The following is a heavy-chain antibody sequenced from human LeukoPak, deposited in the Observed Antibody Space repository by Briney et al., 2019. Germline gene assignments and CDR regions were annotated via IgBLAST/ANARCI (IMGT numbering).Heavy chain of an antibody. CDR1: GGSISSSSYY. D-gene: IGHD6-13*01. CDR2: IHYSGST. CDR3: AAWIRRTSIAAAGRPIDY. J-gene: IGHJ4*02. V-gene: IGHV4-39*07. Sequence: PSETLSLTCTVSGGSISSSSYYWGWVRQPPGKGLEWIATIHYSGSTYYNLSLKSRVTISVDTSKNQFSLKLSSVTAADTAVYYCAAWIRRTSIAAAGRPIDYWGQRTLVTVSS.